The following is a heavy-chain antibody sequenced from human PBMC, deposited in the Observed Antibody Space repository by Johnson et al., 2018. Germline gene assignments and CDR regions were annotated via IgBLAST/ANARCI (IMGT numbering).Heavy chain of an antibody. J-gene: IGHJ4*02. CDR1: GFTFAVYA. CDR3: TKEKGAYYDSSGLDY. CDR2: INWHGGII. V-gene: IGHV3-9*01. D-gene: IGHD3-22*01. Sequence: VQLVQSGGGLVQPGRSLSLSCAASGFTFAVYAMHWVRQTPGKGLEWVPGINWHGGIIGYAAPVKGRFTISRDNAKNALYLQMDSPRAEDTALYYCTKEKGAYYDSSGLDYWGQGTLVTVSS.